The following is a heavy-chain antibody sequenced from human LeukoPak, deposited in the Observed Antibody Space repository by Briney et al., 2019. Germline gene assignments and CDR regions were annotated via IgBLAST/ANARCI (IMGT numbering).Heavy chain of an antibody. J-gene: IGHJ4*02. D-gene: IGHD6-19*01. CDR1: GGSISTSNYY. CDR3: ARRYSSGWRLMPFDY. Sequence: SETLSLTCTVSGGSISTSNYYWGWIRQPPGKGLEWIGNIFYSGSTYYSPSLRSRVTISLDTSRNQFSLKLSSVTAADTAVYYCARRYSSGWRLMPFDYWGQGTLVTVSS. V-gene: IGHV4-39*07. CDR2: IFYSGST.